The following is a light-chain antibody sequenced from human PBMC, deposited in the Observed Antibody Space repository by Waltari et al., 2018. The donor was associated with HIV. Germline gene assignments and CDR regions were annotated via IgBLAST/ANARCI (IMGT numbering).Light chain of an antibody. J-gene: IGLJ2*01. CDR1: NFGHRT. V-gene: IGLV3-1*01. CDR2: HDN. Sequence: SYELTQTPSLSLSPAQPATITRSGDNFGHRTVYWYQQRPGQSPIMVIYHDNNRPSGSPERFAGSNSGSSATLTISGTQALDEADYFCQTWDSSTVIFGGGTKLTVL. CDR3: QTWDSSTVI.